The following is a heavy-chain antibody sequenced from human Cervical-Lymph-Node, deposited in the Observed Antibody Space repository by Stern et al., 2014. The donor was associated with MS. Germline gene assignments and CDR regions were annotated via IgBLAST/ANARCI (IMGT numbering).Heavy chain of an antibody. D-gene: IGHD2-2*01. J-gene: IGHJ4*01. CDR2: INPDGTTK. Sequence: EVQLVESGGGFVQPGGSLRLSCTASGFSLSFSWMAWVRQAPGKGLEWVANINPDGTTKFYVGSVKGRFSISIDNAENSMSLQVNNLRVEDTAVYYCATQRWAIFDYWGRGTPVTVSP. CDR1: GFSLSFSW. CDR3: ATQRWAIFDY. V-gene: IGHV3-7*01.